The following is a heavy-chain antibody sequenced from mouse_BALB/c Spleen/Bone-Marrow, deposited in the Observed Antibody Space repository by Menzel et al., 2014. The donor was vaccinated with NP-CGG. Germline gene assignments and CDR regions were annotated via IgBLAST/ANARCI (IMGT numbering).Heavy chain of an antibody. CDR1: GFTFSSFG. J-gene: IGHJ2*01. CDR3: TRGGDWGEFDY. D-gene: IGHD2-13*01. Sequence: EVQGVESGGGLVQPGGSRKLSCAASGFTFSSFGMHWVRQAPEKGLEWVAYISSGSSTIFYADTVKGRFTISRDNPKNALLLQMSRLWAEAAAYYYGTRGGDWGEFDYWGQGTPLTVSS. CDR2: ISSGSSTI. V-gene: IGHV5-17*02.